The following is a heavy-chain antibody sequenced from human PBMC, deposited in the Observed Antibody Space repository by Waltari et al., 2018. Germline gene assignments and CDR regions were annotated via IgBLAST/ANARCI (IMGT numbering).Heavy chain of an antibody. J-gene: IGHJ4*02. CDR2: ISVSGST. V-gene: IGHV4-4*07. CDR1: RGSISSYP. Sequence: QVQLRESGPGLGKSSETLSLTCIVSRGSISSYPWGWIRQPAGKGLEWVGRISVSGSTNYNPSLKSRVTMSRDTSKTQFSLDLTSVTAADTAVYYCARVKGCSSTSCFYFDYWGQGILVTVSS. CDR3: ARVKGCSSTSCFYFDY. D-gene: IGHD2-2*01.